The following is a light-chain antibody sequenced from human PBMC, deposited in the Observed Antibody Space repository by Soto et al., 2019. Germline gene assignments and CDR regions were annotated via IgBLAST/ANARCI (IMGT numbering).Light chain of an antibody. V-gene: IGKV1-27*01. CDR3: QKYDSSPSWT. CDR2: ATS. J-gene: IGKJ1*01. CDR1: QGTGDY. Sequence: DIQMTQSPSSLSASVGDRVTITCRASQGTGDYLAWYQQKPGKVPKLLIFATSALQSGVPSRFNGGGSGTDFTLTISRLQPEDVATYYCQKYDSSPSWTFGQGTRVEIK.